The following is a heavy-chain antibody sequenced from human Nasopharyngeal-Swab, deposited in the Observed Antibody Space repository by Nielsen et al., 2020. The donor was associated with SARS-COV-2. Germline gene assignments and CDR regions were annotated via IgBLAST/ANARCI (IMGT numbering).Heavy chain of an antibody. D-gene: IGHD6-13*01. J-gene: IGHJ4*02. CDR3: ARHCSSSWGFDS. Sequence: KVSCKGSGYSFTTYSIAWVRQMPGKGLEWMAIIYPGDSETRYSPSFQGQVTITADKSRNSAFLQWNSLKASDTAMYYCARHCSSSWGFDSWGQGTLVTVSS. CDR1: GYSFTTYS. V-gene: IGHV5-51*01. CDR2: IYPGDSET.